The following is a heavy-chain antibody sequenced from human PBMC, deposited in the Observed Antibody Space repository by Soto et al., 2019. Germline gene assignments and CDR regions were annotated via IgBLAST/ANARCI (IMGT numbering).Heavy chain of an antibody. J-gene: IGHJ6*02. CDR3: AKGGGSYYDFFGMDV. CDR1: GFTFSSYG. Sequence: GGSLRLSCAASGFTFSSYGVHWVRQAPGKGLEWVAVISYDGSNKYYADSVKGRFTISRDNSKNTLYLQMNSLRAEDTAVYYYAKGGGSYYDFFGMDVWGQGTTVTVSS. V-gene: IGHV3-30*18. CDR2: ISYDGSNK. D-gene: IGHD1-26*01.